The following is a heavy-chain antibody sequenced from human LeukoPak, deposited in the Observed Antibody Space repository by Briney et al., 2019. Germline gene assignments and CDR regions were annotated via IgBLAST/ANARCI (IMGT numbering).Heavy chain of an antibody. V-gene: IGHV1-3*01. Sequence: KISCKGSGYSFTNYWIGWVRQAPGQRLEWMGWINAGNGNTKYSQKFQGRVTITRDTSASTAYMELSSLRSEDAAVYYCAREYGQQAIDYWGQGTLVTVSS. D-gene: IGHD6-13*01. J-gene: IGHJ4*02. CDR2: INAGNGNT. CDR1: GYSFTNYW. CDR3: AREYGQQAIDY.